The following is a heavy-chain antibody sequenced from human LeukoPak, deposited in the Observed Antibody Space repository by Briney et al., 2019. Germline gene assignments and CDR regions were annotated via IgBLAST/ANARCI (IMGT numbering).Heavy chain of an antibody. D-gene: IGHD6-13*01. CDR1: GFTFSSYG. V-gene: IGHV3-33*01. Sequence: GGSLRLSCAASGFTFSSYGMHWVRQAPGKGLEWVAVIWYDGSNKYYADSVKGRFTISRDNSKNTLYLQMNSLRAEDTAVYYCASYSGDTSSLFDYWGQGTLVTVS. J-gene: IGHJ4*02. CDR3: ASYSGDTSSLFDY. CDR2: IWYDGSNK.